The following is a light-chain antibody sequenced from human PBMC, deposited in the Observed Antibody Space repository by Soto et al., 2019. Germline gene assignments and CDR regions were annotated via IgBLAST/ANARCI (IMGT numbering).Light chain of an antibody. V-gene: IGKV1-6*01. CDR1: QGIRTD. CDR3: QQYNSYAYVT. CDR2: GAS. J-gene: IGKJ1*01. Sequence: AVQMTQSPSSLSASVGDRVTITCRASQGIRTDLGWYQQTPGKAPKLLISGASSLQSGVPSRFSGSGSGADFTLTISSLQPDDFATYYCQQYNSYAYVTFGQGTKVDIK.